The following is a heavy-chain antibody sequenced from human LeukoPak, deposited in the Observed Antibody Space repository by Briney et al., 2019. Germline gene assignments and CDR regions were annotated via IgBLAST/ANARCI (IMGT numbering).Heavy chain of an antibody. CDR3: ASGCYSCGWFDP. CDR1: GYTFTGYY. V-gene: IGHV1-2*02. CDR2: INPNSGST. Sequence: ASVKVSCKASGYTFTGYYMHWVRQAPGQGLEWMGWINPNSGSTNYAQKFQGRVTMTRDTSISTAYMELSRLRSDDTAVYYCASGCYSCGWFDPWGQGTLVTVSS. J-gene: IGHJ5*02. D-gene: IGHD2-21*01.